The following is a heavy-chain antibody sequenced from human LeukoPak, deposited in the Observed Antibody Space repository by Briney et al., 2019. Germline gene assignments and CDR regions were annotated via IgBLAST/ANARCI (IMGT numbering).Heavy chain of an antibody. CDR1: GFSLSTGGVR. D-gene: IGHD6-13*01. Sequence: SGPTLVNPTQTLTLTCTFSGFSLSTGGVRVGWIRQPPGKALEWLALIYWDDDKRYSPSLQSRVTITKDISKTQVDLTMTNMDPVDTATYYCAHSDSRWYLGDFDYWGQGTLVTVSS. CDR2: IYWDDDK. CDR3: AHSDSRWYLGDFDY. V-gene: IGHV2-5*02. J-gene: IGHJ4*02.